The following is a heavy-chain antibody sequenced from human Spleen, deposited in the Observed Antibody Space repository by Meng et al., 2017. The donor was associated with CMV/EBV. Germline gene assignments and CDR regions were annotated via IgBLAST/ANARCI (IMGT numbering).Heavy chain of an antibody. CDR3: ARDPPNPNLGHFDY. V-gene: IGHV3-7*01. Sequence: GESLKISCAASGFTFSRYWMSWVRQAPGKGLEWVANIKQDGSEKHYVDSVKGRFTISRDSAKNTLYLQMNSLRAEDTAVYYCARDPPNPNLGHFDYWGQGTLVTVSS. CDR2: IKQDGSEK. D-gene: IGHD2-8*01. J-gene: IGHJ4*02. CDR1: GFTFSRYW.